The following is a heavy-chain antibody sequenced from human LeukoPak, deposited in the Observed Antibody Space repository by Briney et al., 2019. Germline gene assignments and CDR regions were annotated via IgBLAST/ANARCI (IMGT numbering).Heavy chain of an antibody. CDR2: INPYNDNT. Sequence: ASVKVSCKASGGTFSSYAISWVRQAPGQGLEWMGQINPYNDNTNYPQRLQGRVTMATDTSTSTSFMELRSLTSSDTAIYYCARVSGSAISSRSLLYWGQGTLVTVSS. J-gene: IGHJ4*02. CDR3: ARVSGSAISSRSLLY. D-gene: IGHD6-13*01. V-gene: IGHV1-18*01. CDR1: GGTFSSYA.